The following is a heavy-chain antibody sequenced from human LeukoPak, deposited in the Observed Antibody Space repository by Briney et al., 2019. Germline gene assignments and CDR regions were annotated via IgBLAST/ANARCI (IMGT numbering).Heavy chain of an antibody. V-gene: IGHV6-1*01. CDR1: GDRVSSTSAA. J-gene: IGHJ4*02. CDR2: TYYRSKWYS. D-gene: IGHD3-10*01. CDR3: ASQYGSRQFDS. Sequence: SETLSLTCAIPGDRVSSTSAACNWIRHYPSSCLEWLGRTYYRSKWYSYSAVSVKSRITINPDTSKNQFSLQLNSVTPEDTAVYYCASQYGSRQFDSWGQGTLVTVSS.